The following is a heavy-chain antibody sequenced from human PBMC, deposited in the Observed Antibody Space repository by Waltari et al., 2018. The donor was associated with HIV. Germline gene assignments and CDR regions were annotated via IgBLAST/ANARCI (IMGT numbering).Heavy chain of an antibody. Sequence: QVKLVESGGGVVQPGRSLRLSCEAPGFTFYNYGMHWVRQSPGKGLEWVAMRWDDGRKKDYENSVKGRFTISRDNSKNTLYLQMNRLGTEDTAVYYCARAEEGGVVAARPFDYWGQGTLVIVAS. D-gene: IGHD6-6*01. CDR1: GFTFYNYG. CDR3: ARAEEGGVVAARPFDY. V-gene: IGHV3-33*01. J-gene: IGHJ4*02. CDR2: RWDDGRKK.